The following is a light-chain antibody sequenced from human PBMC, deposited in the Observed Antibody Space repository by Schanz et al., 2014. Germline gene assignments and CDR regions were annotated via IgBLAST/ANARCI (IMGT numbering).Light chain of an antibody. CDR3: QQYGSSFGT. Sequence: EIILTQSPGTLSLSPGERATLSCRASQSVSGSYLAWYQQKPGQAPRLLIYGASSRATGIPDRFSGSGSGTDFTLTISRLEPEDFAVYYCQQYGSSFGTFGQGTEVEIK. CDR2: GAS. V-gene: IGKV3-20*01. J-gene: IGKJ1*01. CDR1: QSVSGSY.